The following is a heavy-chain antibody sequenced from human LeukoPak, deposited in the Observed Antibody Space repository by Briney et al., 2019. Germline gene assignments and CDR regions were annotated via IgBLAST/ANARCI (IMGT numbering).Heavy chain of an antibody. D-gene: IGHD6-19*01. CDR3: AKDPSSNPSSFDY. CDR2: IRSDGSNK. V-gene: IGHV3-30*02. CDR1: GFTFSSYG. Sequence: GGSLIHSCAASGFTFSSYGMHWVRQAPGKALDWVAFIRSDGSNKYYADSVKGRFTISRDNSKNTPYLQMNSLRAEDTAVYYCAKDPSSNPSSFDYWGQGTLVTVSS. J-gene: IGHJ4*02.